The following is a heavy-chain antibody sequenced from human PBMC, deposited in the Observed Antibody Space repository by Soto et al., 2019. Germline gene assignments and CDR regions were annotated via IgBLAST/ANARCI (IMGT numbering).Heavy chain of an antibody. Sequence: SVTLSRTCAVYGRSFSGYYWSWIRQPPGKGLKCIGEINHSGSTNYNPSLKSRVTISVDTSKNQFSLKLSSVTAADTAVYYCARGDTPRYYDFWSGYPQRDFDYWGQGTLVTVSS. CDR1: GRSFSGYY. V-gene: IGHV4-34*01. D-gene: IGHD3-3*01. CDR2: INHSGST. J-gene: IGHJ4*02. CDR3: ARGDTPRYYDFWSGYPQRDFDY.